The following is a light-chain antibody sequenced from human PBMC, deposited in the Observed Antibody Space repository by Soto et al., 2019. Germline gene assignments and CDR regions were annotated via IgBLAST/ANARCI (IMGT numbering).Light chain of an antibody. Sequence: EIVLTQSPGTLSLSPGERATLSCRASQSVSSSYLAWYQQKPGQAPRLLIYGACSRATGIPDRFSGSGYGTDFTLTISRLEPEDFAVYYCQQYGSSLCTFGPETKMDIE. J-gene: IGKJ3*01. CDR2: GAC. CDR3: QQYGSSLCT. V-gene: IGKV3-20*01. CDR1: QSVSSSY.